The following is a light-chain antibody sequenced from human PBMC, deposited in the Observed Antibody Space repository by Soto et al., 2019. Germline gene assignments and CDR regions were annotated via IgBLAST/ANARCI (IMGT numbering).Light chain of an antibody. V-gene: IGKV3-15*01. CDR1: QSVRSN. J-gene: IGKJ1*01. CDR3: QQYNNWPRT. Sequence: EIVLTQSPATLSVSPXXFXTXXXXAGQSVRSNLAWYQQKPGQAPRLLIYGASTRATGIPARFSGSGSGTEFTLTISSLQSEDFAVYYCQQYNNWPRTFGQGTKVDI. CDR2: GAS.